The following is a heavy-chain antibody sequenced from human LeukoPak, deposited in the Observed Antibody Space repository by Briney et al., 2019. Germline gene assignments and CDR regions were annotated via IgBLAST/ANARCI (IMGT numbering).Heavy chain of an antibody. CDR2: ISYDGSNK. CDR3: ARDLATVTSLYYYYYYGMDV. Sequence: PGGSLRLSCAASGFTVSSNYMSWVRQAPGKGLEWVAVISYDGSNKYYADSVKGRFTISRDNSKNTLYLQMNSLRAEDTAVYYCARDLATVTSLYYYYYYGMDVWGQGTTVTVSS. CDR1: GFTVSSNY. V-gene: IGHV3-30-3*01. D-gene: IGHD4-17*01. J-gene: IGHJ6*02.